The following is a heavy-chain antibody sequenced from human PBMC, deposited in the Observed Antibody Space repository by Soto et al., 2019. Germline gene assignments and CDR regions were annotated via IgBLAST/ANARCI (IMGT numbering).Heavy chain of an antibody. CDR1: GFMFGSYW. Sequence: EVQLVESGGGLVQPGGSLRLSCAASGFMFGSYWMPWVRHAPGKGLEWVANIKRDGSEKFYVDSGKGRFTISRDNADNSLFLHMNSLRAEDTAIYYCARVRANDYEIDYWGQGALVTVS. D-gene: IGHD4-17*01. J-gene: IGHJ4*02. CDR2: IKRDGSEK. V-gene: IGHV3-7*03. CDR3: ARVRANDYEIDY.